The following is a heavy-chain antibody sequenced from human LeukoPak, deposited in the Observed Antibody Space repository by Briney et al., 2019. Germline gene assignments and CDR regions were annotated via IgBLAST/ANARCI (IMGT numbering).Heavy chain of an antibody. Sequence: GGSLRLSCAASGFTVSSNYMSWVRQAPGKGLEWVSVIYSGGSTYYADSVKGRLTISRDNSKNTLYLQMNSLRAEDTAVYYCAREKDYGDYYFDYWGQGTLVTVSS. CDR3: AREKDYGDYYFDY. CDR2: IYSGGST. CDR1: GFTVSSNY. V-gene: IGHV3-66*01. J-gene: IGHJ4*02. D-gene: IGHD4-17*01.